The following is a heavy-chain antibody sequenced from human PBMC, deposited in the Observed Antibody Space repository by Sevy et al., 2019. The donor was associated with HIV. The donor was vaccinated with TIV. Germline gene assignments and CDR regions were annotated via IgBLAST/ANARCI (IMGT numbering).Heavy chain of an antibody. CDR1: GFTFSSYG. CDR2: IGYDGSNK. D-gene: IGHD4-17*01. CDR3: AKEPHTTVVTLGNWFDP. V-gene: IGHV3-30*02. Sequence: GGSLRLSCAASGFTFSSYGMHWVRQAPGKGLEWVAFIGYDGSNKYYADSVKGRFTISRDNSKNTLYLQMNSLRAEETAVYYCAKEPHTTVVTLGNWFDPWGQGTLVTVSS. J-gene: IGHJ5*02.